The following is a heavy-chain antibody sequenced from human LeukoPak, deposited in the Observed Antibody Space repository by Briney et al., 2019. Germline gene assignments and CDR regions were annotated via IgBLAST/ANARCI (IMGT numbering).Heavy chain of an antibody. Sequence: GGSLRLSCAASGFTFSNAWMSWVRQAPGKGLGWVGRIKSKTDGGTTDYAAPVKGRFTISRDDSKNTLYLQMNSLKTEDTAVYYCTTVDSGSYLNYFYYYMDVWGKGTTVTVSS. D-gene: IGHD3-10*01. CDR1: GFTFSNAW. CDR3: TTVDSGSYLNYFYYYMDV. V-gene: IGHV3-15*01. CDR2: IKSKTDGGTT. J-gene: IGHJ6*03.